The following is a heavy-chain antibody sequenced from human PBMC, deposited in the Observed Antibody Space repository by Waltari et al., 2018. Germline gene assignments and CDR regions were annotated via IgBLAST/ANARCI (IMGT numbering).Heavy chain of an antibody. Sequence: QVQLVQSGAEVKKPGSSVKVPCKASGGTFSSYAISWVRQAPGQGLEWMGGISPIFGTANYAQKVQGRVTITTDESTSTAYMELSSLRSEDTAVYYCARVDTPRYYYYGMDVWGQGTTVTVSS. CDR1: GGTFSSYA. D-gene: IGHD5-18*01. CDR2: ISPIFGTA. CDR3: ARVDTPRYYYYGMDV. J-gene: IGHJ6*02. V-gene: IGHV1-69*05.